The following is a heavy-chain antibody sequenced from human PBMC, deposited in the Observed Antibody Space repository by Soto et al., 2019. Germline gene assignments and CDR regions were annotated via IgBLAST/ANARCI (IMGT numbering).Heavy chain of an antibody. Sequence: SETLSLTCTVSGGPISSYYWSWIRQPPGKGLEWIGYIYYSGSTNYNPSLKSRVTISVDTSKNQFSLKLSSVTAADTAVYYCASSTAGVVTQFDYWGQGTLVTVSS. CDR1: GGPISSYY. CDR3: ASSTAGVVTQFDY. V-gene: IGHV4-59*12. D-gene: IGHD3-3*01. CDR2: IYYSGST. J-gene: IGHJ4*02.